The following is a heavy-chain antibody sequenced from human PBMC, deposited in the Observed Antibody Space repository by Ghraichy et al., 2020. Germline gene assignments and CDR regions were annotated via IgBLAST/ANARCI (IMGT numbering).Heavy chain of an antibody. Sequence: SETLSLTCTVSGGSINSYYWSWIRQPPGKGLEWIGYVYYSGSTNYNPSLRSRVTISVDTSKNQFSLKLSSVTAADTAVYFCARYGLNYWDYGMDVWGQGTTVTVSS. CDR3: ARYGLNYWDYGMDV. J-gene: IGHJ6*02. D-gene: IGHD2-8*02. CDR1: GGSINSYY. CDR2: VYYSGST. V-gene: IGHV4-59*01.